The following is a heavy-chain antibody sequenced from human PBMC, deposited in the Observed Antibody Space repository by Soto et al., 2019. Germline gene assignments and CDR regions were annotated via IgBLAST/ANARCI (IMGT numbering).Heavy chain of an antibody. D-gene: IGHD4-17*01. CDR3: ARETSGDYEDNYYYYYMDV. V-gene: IGHV1-3*01. CDR1: GYTFTSYA. J-gene: IGHJ6*03. CDR2: INAGNGNT. Sequence: ASVKVSCKASGYTFTSYAMHWVRQAPGQRLEWMGWINAGNGNTKYSQKSQGRVTITRDTSASTAYMELSSLRSEDTAVYYCARETSGDYEDNYYYYYMDVWGKGTTVTVSS.